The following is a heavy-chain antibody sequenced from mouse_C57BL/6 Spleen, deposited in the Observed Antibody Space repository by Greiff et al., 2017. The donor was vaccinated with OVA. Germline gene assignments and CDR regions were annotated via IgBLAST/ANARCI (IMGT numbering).Heavy chain of an antibody. J-gene: IGHJ2*01. Sequence: EVQLQESGGGLVQPGGSMKLSCVASGFTFSNYWMNWVRQSPEKGLEWVAQIRLKSDNYATHYAESVKGRFTISRDDSKSSVYLQMNNLRAEDTGIYYCTERSNYFDYWGQGTTLTVSS. CDR1: GFTFSNYW. V-gene: IGHV6-3*01. CDR2: IRLKSDNYAT. CDR3: TERSNYFDY. D-gene: IGHD5-1*01.